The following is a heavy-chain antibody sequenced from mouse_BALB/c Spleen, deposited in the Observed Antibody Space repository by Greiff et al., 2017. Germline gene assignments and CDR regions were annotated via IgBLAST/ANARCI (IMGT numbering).Heavy chain of an antibody. CDR2: INPSNGRT. D-gene: IGHD1-1*01. V-gene: IGHV1S81*02. J-gene: IGHJ3*01. Sequence: QVQLQQPGAELVKPGASVKLSCKASGYTFTSYWMHWVKQRPGQGLEWIGEINPSNGRTNYNEKFKSKATLTVDKSSSTAYMQLSSLTSEDSAVYYCARSGYYGSKNAWFAYWGQGTLVTVSA. CDR1: GYTFTSYW. CDR3: ARSGYYGSKNAWFAY.